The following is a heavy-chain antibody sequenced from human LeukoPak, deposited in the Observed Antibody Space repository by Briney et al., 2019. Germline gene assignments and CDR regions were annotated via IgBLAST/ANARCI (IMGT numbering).Heavy chain of an antibody. J-gene: IGHJ3*02. CDR2: IKQGGSEK. V-gene: IGHV3-7*01. CDR3: AKPITISGAIDAFDI. D-gene: IGHD3-3*01. Sequence: PGGSLRLSCVASGFTFNSYWMNWVRQAPGKGLEWVANIKQGGSEKYYVDSVKGRFTISRDNAKNSLYLQMNSLRAEDTAMYYCAKPITISGAIDAFDIWGQGTMVTVSS. CDR1: GFTFNSYW.